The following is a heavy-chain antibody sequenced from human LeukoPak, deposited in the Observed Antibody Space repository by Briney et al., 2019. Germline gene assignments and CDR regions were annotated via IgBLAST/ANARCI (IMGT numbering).Heavy chain of an antibody. CDR2: INPNSGGT. CDR1: GYTFTGYY. J-gene: IGHJ4*02. CDR3: ARYADTAMLSFDY. Sequence: ASVKVSCKASGYTFTGYYMHWVRQAPGQGLEWMGWINPNSGGTNYAQKFQGRVTMTRDTSTSTAYMELRSLRSDDTAVYYCARYADTAMLSFDYWGQGTLVTVSS. V-gene: IGHV1-2*02. D-gene: IGHD5-18*01.